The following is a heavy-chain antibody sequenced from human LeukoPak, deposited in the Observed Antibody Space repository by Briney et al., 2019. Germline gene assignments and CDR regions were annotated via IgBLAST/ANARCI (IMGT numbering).Heavy chain of an antibody. CDR3: ASGSPRYGDYVLEWYYFDY. D-gene: IGHD4-17*01. J-gene: IGHJ4*02. V-gene: IGHV1-2*02. CDR1: GYIFTAYY. CDR2: INPNSGGT. Sequence: ASVKVSCKASGYIFTAYYIHWVRQAPGQGLEWMGWINPNSGGTNYTQKFQGRVTMTRDTSISTAYMELSRLRSDDTAVYYCASGSPRYGDYVLEWYYFDYWGQGTLVTVSS.